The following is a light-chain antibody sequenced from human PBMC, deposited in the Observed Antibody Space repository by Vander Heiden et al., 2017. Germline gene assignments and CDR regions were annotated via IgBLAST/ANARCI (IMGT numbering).Light chain of an antibody. Sequence: QSVLTQPPSASGTPGQRVTISCSGSSYNIATNNVNWYQHHPGTAPKLLTYSDDERPSGVPDRFSGSKSGSSAAPVISGVQSEEEADDYCAAGDDSRIGAVFGGGTKLTVL. V-gene: IGLV1-44*01. CDR1: SYNIATNN. CDR2: SDD. CDR3: AAGDDSRIGAV. J-gene: IGLJ3*02.